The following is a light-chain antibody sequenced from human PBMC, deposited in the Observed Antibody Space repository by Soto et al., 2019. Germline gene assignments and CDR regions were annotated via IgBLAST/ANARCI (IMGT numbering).Light chain of an antibody. J-gene: IGLJ1*01. CDR3: KSYAGSNTYV. CDR2: EVV. CDR1: KSDIGVYDF. Sequence: QSVLTQPPSASGSPGQSVTISCTGTKSDIGVYDFVSWYQHHPGKAPRLIIYEVVQRPSGVPDRFSGSKSGNTASLTVSGLQAADEADYFCKSYAGSNTYVFGSGTKVP. V-gene: IGLV2-8*01.